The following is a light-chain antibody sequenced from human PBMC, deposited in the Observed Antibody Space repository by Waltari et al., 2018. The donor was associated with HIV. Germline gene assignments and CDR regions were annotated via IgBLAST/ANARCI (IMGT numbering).Light chain of an antibody. J-gene: IGLJ2*01. Sequence: QSALTQPPSASGSPGQSVTISCTGTSSDVGGYNYVSWHQQHPGNAPKLIIYEVTERPSGVPVRFSGSKSGNTASLTVSGLQAEDEADYYCSSYAGSNKLVFGGGTKLTVV. CDR1: SSDVGGYNY. CDR2: EVT. V-gene: IGLV2-8*01. CDR3: SSYAGSNKLV.